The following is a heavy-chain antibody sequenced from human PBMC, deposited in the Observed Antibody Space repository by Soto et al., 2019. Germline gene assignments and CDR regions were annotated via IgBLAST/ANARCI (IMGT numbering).Heavy chain of an antibody. J-gene: IGHJ6*02. CDR3: ARSIAAAGPNYYYYGMDV. Sequence: QVQLVQSGAEVKKPGSSVKVSCKASGGTFSSYAISWVRQAPGQGLEWMGGIIPIFGTANYAQKFQGRVPITADESTSTAYMELSSLRSEDTAVYYCARSIAAAGPNYYYYGMDVWGQGTTVTVSS. D-gene: IGHD6-13*01. V-gene: IGHV1-69*01. CDR1: GGTFSSYA. CDR2: IIPIFGTA.